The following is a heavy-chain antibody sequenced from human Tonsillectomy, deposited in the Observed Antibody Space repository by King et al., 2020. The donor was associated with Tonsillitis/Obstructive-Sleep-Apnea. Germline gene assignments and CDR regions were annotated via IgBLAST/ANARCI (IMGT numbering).Heavy chain of an antibody. CDR1: GGSFSGYY. V-gene: IGHV4-34*01. CDR3: ARSIRCSGGSCYTS. D-gene: IGHD2-15*01. Sequence: QVQLQQWGAGLLKPSETLSLTCAVYGGSFSGYYWSWIRQPPGKGLEWIGEINHSGSTNYNPSLKSRVTISVDTSKNQFSLKLSSVTAADTAVYYCARSIRCSGGSCYTSWGQGTLVTVSS. J-gene: IGHJ5*02. CDR2: INHSGST.